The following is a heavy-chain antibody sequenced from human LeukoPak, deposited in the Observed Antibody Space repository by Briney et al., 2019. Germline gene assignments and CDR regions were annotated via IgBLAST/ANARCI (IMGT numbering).Heavy chain of an antibody. CDR3: AKYYYDSSGYPYFDY. D-gene: IGHD3-22*01. V-gene: IGHV3-30*02. J-gene: IGHJ4*02. Sequence: HSGGSLRLSCAASGFTFSSYGMHWVRQAPGKGLEWVAFIRYDGSNKYYADSVKGRFTISRDNSKNTLYLQMNSLRAEDTAVYYCAKYYYDSSGYPYFDYWGQGTLVTVSS. CDR2: IRYDGSNK. CDR1: GFTFSSYG.